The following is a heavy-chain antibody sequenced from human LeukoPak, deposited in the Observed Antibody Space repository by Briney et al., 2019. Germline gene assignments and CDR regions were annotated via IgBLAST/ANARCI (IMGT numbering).Heavy chain of an antibody. J-gene: IGHJ5*02. CDR1: GFPFRDVW. V-gene: IGHV3-7*03. Sequence: GGSLSLTCAASGFPFRDVWISGVRQAPGKGLEWVANIQQNGIEKYSVEGRFTISRDNVNSLLYLRINSLRADDTAMYYCARDRDGKDLWGQGTLVTVSS. D-gene: IGHD1-1*01. CDR3: ARDRDGKDL. CDR2: IQQNGIEK.